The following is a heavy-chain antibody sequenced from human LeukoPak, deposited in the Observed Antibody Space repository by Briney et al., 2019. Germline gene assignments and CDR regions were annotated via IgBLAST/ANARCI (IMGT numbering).Heavy chain of an antibody. CDR2: IIPIFGTA. Sequence: ASVKVSCKASGGTFSSYAISWVRQAPGQGLEWMGGIIPIFGTANYAQKFQGRVTITADKPTSTAYMELSSLRSEDTAVYYCARDGVMVRGVFNWFDPWGQGTLVTVSS. CDR3: ARDGVMVRGVFNWFDP. V-gene: IGHV1-69*06. CDR1: GGTFSSYA. J-gene: IGHJ5*02. D-gene: IGHD3-10*01.